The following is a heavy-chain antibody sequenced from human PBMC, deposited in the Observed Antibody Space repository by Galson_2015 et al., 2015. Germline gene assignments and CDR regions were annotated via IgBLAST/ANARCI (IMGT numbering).Heavy chain of an antibody. CDR2: IKQDGSEN. Sequence: SWVRQAPGKGLEWVANIKQDGSENNYVDSVKGRFTISRDNAKNSLYLQMSSLRAEDTAVYYCARILGSGPDYYYYGMDVWGQGTTVTVAS. CDR3: ARILGSGPDYYYYGMDV. V-gene: IGHV3-7*01. J-gene: IGHJ6*02. D-gene: IGHD3-10*01.